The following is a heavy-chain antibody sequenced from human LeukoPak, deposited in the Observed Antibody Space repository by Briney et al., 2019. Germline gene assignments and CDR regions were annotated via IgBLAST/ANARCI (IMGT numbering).Heavy chain of an antibody. CDR3: ARGLLRGIYPEYYYYGMDV. CDR2: IYYSGST. CDR1: GGSISSGDYY. Sequence: SQTLSLTCTVSGGSISSGDYYWSWIRQPPGKGLEWIGYIYYSGSTYYNPSLKSRVTISVDTSKNQFSLKLSSVTAADTAVYYCARGLLRGIYPEYYYYGMDVWGQGTTVTVSS. V-gene: IGHV4-30-4*01. D-gene: IGHD2-15*01. J-gene: IGHJ6*02.